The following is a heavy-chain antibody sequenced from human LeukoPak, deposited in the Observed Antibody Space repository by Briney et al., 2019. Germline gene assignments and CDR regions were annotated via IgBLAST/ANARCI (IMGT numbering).Heavy chain of an antibody. CDR1: GGSISSYY. Sequence: SETLSLTCTVSGGSISSYYWSWIRQPPGKGLEWIGEINHSGSTNYNLSLKSRVTISVDTSKNQFSLKLSSVTAADTAVYYCARRGGYSDYWGQGTLVTVSS. CDR2: INHSGST. J-gene: IGHJ4*02. V-gene: IGHV4-34*01. CDR3: ARRGGYSDY. D-gene: IGHD2-15*01.